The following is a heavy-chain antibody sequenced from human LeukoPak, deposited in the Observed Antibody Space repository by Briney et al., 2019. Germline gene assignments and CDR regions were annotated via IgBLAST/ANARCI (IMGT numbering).Heavy chain of an antibody. V-gene: IGHV3-74*01. J-gene: IGHJ5*02. CDR3: ERAPDGSGFGGSAP. CDR2: INSDGSNT. CDR1: GFTFSSYW. D-gene: IGHD3-22*01. Sequence: GGSLRLSCAASGFTFSSYWMHWVRQAPGKGLVWVSRINSDGSNTNYADSVKGRFTISRDNAKNTLFLQMNSLGAEDTAVYYCERAPDGSGFGGSAPWGQEPLVTVSP.